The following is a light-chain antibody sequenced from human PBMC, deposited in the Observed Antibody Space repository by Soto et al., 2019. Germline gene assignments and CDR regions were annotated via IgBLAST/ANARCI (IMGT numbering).Light chain of an antibody. V-gene: IGKV3-15*01. Sequence: EIVMTQSPATLSVSPGERATLSCRASHSVRSSLAWYQQKPGQAPRLLIHGASTRATGIPGRFSGSGSGTECTLIISSLQSEDFAVYYCQQYNEWPETFGHGTRVEIK. CDR2: GAS. CDR1: HSVRSS. J-gene: IGKJ1*01. CDR3: QQYNEWPET.